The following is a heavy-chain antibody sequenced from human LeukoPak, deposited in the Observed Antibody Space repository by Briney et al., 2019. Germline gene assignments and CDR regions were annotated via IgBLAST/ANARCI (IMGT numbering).Heavy chain of an antibody. V-gene: IGHV3-74*01. Sequence: PGGSLRLSCEASGFTFSSHWMHWVRQAPGKGLVWVSRINSDGSSISYADSVKGRFTISRDNAKNTLYLQMSNMRAEDTAVYFCARGGGLDVWGQGATVTVSS. D-gene: IGHD3-16*01. CDR2: INSDGSSI. CDR3: ARGGGLDV. CDR1: GFTFSSHW. J-gene: IGHJ6*02.